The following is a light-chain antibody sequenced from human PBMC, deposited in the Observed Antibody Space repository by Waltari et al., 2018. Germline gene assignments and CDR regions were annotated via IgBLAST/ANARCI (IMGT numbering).Light chain of an antibody. J-gene: IGKJ1*01. V-gene: IGKV1-39*01. CDR1: HTIGTY. Sequence: DIQMTQSPSSLSASVGDRVTITCWATHTIGTYLSWYQQKPGKAPRLLIYAASSLESGVPSRFSGSGSGTEFTLTISSLQPEDFATYYCQQSYNTPRTFGQGTKVEIK. CDR2: AAS. CDR3: QQSYNTPRT.